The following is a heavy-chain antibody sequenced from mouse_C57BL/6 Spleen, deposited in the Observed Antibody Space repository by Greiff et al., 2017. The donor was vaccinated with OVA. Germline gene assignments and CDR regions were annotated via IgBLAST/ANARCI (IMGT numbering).Heavy chain of an antibody. V-gene: IGHV14-4*01. CDR2: IDPENGDT. D-gene: IGHD1-1*01. CDR3: TTEGYYYGSSSFAY. Sequence: EVQLQQSGAELVRPGASVKLSCTASGFNIKDDYMHWVKQRPEQGLEWIGWIDPENGDTEYDSKFPGKATITADTSSNTAYLQLSSLTSEDTAVYYCTTEGYYYGSSSFAYWGQGTLVTVSA. CDR1: GFNIKDDY. J-gene: IGHJ3*01.